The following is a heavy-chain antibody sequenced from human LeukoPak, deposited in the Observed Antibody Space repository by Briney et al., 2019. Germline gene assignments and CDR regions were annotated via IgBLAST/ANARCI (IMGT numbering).Heavy chain of an antibody. CDR1: GGSISSGGYY. D-gene: IGHD6-6*01. CDR3: ARGIGYSSSSPFGGFFDY. J-gene: IGHJ4*02. Sequence: SQTLSLTCTVSGGSISSGGYYWSWIRQPPGKGLEWIGYIYHSGSTYYNPSLKSRVTISVDRSKNQFSLKLSSVTAADTAVYYCARGIGYSSSSPFGGFFDYWGQGTLVTVSS. V-gene: IGHV4-30-2*01. CDR2: IYHSGST.